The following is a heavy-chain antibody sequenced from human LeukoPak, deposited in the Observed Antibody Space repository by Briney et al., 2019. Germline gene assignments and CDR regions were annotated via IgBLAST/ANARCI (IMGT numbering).Heavy chain of an antibody. CDR3: ARASVTYYYYYYMDV. Sequence: SETLSLTCTVSGGSISSYYWSWIRQPPGKGLEWIGYIHYSGSTNYSPSLKSRVTISVDTSKNQFSLKLSSVTAADTAVYYCARASVTYYYYYYMDVWGKGTTVTVSS. J-gene: IGHJ6*03. D-gene: IGHD4-11*01. CDR1: GGSISSYY. V-gene: IGHV4-59*01. CDR2: IHYSGST.